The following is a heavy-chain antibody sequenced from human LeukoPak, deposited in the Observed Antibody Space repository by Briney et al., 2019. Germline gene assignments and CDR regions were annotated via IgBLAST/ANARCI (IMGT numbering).Heavy chain of an antibody. CDR1: GYTFTSYD. Sequence: GASVKVSCKASGYTFTSYDINWVRQATGQGLEWMGWMNPNSGNTGYAQKFQGRVTITRNTSISTAYMELSSLRSEDTAVYYCAWGSITIFGTPLRNWFDPWGQGPLVTVSS. CDR2: MNPNSGNT. D-gene: IGHD3-3*01. V-gene: IGHV1-8*01. J-gene: IGHJ5*02. CDR3: AWGSITIFGTPLRNWFDP.